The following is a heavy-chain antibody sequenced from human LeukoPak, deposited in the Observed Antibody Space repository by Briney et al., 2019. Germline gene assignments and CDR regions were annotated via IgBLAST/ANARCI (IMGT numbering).Heavy chain of an antibody. J-gene: IGHJ4*02. Sequence: GGSLRLSCAVSGFTFSSYDMHWVRHATGKGLEWVSAIDTAGDTYYQASVKGRFTISRENAKNSLYLQMNSLRAGDTAVYYCVRVAAAGKGFDYWGQGTLVTVSS. CDR3: VRVAAAGKGFDY. V-gene: IGHV3-13*01. CDR2: IDTAGDT. D-gene: IGHD6-13*01. CDR1: GFTFSSYD.